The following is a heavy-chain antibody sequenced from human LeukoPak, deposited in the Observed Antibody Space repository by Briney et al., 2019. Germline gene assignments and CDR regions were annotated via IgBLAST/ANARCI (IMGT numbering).Heavy chain of an antibody. D-gene: IGHD6-19*01. CDR3: ARVGSSGWYYYYYGMDV. CDR2: RNPNSGNT. CDR1: GYTFTSYD. J-gene: IGHJ6*02. V-gene: IGHV1-8*01. Sequence: ASVKVSCKASGYTFTSYDINWVRQATGQGLEWMGWRNPNSGNTGYAQKFQGRVTMTRNTSISTAYMELSSLRSEDTAVYYCARVGSSGWYYYYYGMDVWGQGTTVTVSS.